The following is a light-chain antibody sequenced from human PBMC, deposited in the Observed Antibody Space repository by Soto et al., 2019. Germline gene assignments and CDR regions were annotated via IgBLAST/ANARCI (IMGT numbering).Light chain of an antibody. CDR3: QQYNNWPPPWT. Sequence: EIVMTQSPATLSVSPGERATLSCRASQSVSSNLAWYQQKPGQAPRLLIYGASTRATGIPARFSGSGSGTEFTLTISSLQSEDFAVYYCQQYNNWPPPWTLGQGPKVDIK. CDR1: QSVSSN. V-gene: IGKV3-15*01. J-gene: IGKJ1*01. CDR2: GAS.